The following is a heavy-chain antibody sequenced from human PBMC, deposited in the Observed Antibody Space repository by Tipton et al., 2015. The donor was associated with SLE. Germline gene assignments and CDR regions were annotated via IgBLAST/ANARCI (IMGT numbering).Heavy chain of an antibody. Sequence: QVQLVQSGAEVKAPGASVKVSCKASGYTFTSYDINWVRQATGQGLEWVGWMNPNSGSTGFAQKFQGRVTMTRNISTNTAYMEVYSLRSEDTAIYYCARGRRVAARAGLGYWGQGTLVYVPS. V-gene: IGHV1-8*01. CDR2: MNPNSGST. D-gene: IGHD6-6*01. CDR3: ARGRRVAARAGLGY. J-gene: IGHJ4*02. CDR1: GYTFTSYD.